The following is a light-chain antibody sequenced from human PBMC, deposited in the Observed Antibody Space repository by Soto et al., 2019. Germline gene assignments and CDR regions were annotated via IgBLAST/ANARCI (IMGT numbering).Light chain of an antibody. CDR3: QQYGSSPLFA. J-gene: IGKJ3*01. V-gene: IGKV3-20*01. CDR1: QSVSSNY. Sequence: EIVLTQSPGTLSLSPGERATLSCRASQSVSSNYLAWYQQKPGQAPRLLIYGASSRATGIPDRFSGSGSGNDFTLTISSLEPEDFAVYYCQQYGSSPLFAFGPGTEVDLK. CDR2: GAS.